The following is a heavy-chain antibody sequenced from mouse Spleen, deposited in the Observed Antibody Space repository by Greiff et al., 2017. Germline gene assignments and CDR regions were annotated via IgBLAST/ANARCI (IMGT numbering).Heavy chain of an antibody. CDR2: IYPGDGDT. J-gene: IGHJ3*01. CDR1: GYAFSSYW. Sequence: QVQLQQSGAELVKPGASVKISCKASGYAFSSYWMNWVKQRPGKGLEWIGQIYPGDGDTNYNGKFKGKATLTADKSSSTAYMQLSSLTSEDSAVYFCARGGFITTARFAYWGQGTLVTVSA. D-gene: IGHD1-2*01. V-gene: IGHV1-80*01. CDR3: ARGGFITTARFAY.